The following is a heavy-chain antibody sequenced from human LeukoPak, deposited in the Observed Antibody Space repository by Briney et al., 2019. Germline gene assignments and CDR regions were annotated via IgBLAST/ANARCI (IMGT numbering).Heavy chain of an antibody. CDR3: ARDRLLEDRHYYSYYYMDV. CDR2: ITSSSSYI. V-gene: IGHV3-21*01. Sequence: GGSLRLSCAASGFTFSSYSMNWVRQAPGKGLEWVSSITSSSSYIYYADSVKGRFTISRDNAKNSLYLQMNSLRAEDTAVYYCARDRLLEDRHYYSYYYMDVWGKGTTVTVSS. J-gene: IGHJ6*03. D-gene: IGHD1-1*01. CDR1: GFTFSSYS.